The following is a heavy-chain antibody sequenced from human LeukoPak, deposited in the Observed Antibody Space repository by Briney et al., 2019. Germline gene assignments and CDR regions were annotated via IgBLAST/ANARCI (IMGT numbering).Heavy chain of an antibody. D-gene: IGHD5-18*01. V-gene: IGHV3-49*05. CDR1: GFTFGDYA. J-gene: IGHJ4*02. CDR3: TRDRQGRADGEYSYGYYFDY. Sequence: NPGGSLRLSCTASGFTFGDYAMSWFRQAPGKGLEWVGFIRSKAYGGTTEYAASMKGRFSISRDDSKSIAYLQINSLKTEDTAVYYCTRDRQGRADGEYSYGYYFDYWGQGTLVTVSS. CDR2: IRSKAYGGTT.